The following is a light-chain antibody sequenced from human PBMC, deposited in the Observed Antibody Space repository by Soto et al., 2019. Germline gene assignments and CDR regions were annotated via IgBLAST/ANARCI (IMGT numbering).Light chain of an antibody. V-gene: IGKV1-5*01. CDR2: DAS. J-gene: IGKJ1*01. CDR3: QQYNNFPGT. CDR1: QSVSAW. Sequence: DIQMTQSPSTLSASVGDRITITCRASQSVSAWVAWYQQKPGKAPKVVIYDASSLESRVPSRFAGSRSGTEFTLTINSLQPDDSATYYCQQYNNFPGTFGQGTTVEIK.